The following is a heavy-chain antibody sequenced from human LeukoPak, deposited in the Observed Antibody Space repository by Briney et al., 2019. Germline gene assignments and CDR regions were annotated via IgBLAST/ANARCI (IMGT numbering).Heavy chain of an antibody. V-gene: IGHV4-39*01. CDR3: ARHHGRDIGVALIDY. Sequence: QTSETLSLTCTVSSGSVSSNLYFWGWIRQPPGKGLEWIGSIYYSGSTYYNPSLKSRVSISVDTSRNQFSLRLTSVTAADTAVYYCARHHGRDIGVALIDYWGQGTLVTVSS. CDR1: SGSVSSNLYF. D-gene: IGHD6-19*01. J-gene: IGHJ4*02. CDR2: IYYSGST.